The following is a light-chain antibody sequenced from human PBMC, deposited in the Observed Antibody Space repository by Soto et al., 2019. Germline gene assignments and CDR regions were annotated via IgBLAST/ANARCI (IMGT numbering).Light chain of an antibody. J-gene: IGKJ4*01. V-gene: IGKV1-5*01. Sequence: DIQMTQSPSTLSASVGDRVTITCRASQSISSWLAWYQQKPGKAPKLLIYDASSLETGVPSRFSGSGSGTDFTFTISSLQPEDIATFFCQQYHNLPLTFGGGTKVDI. CDR3: QQYHNLPLT. CDR1: QSISSW. CDR2: DAS.